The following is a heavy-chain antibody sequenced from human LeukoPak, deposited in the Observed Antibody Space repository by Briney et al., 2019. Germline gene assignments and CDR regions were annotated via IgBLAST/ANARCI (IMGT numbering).Heavy chain of an antibody. Sequence: GGSLRLSCAASGFTFSGYWMYWVRQAPGKGLVWVSGVKSDASSTYYADSVKGRFTISRDNAKNTLSLQMNSLRAEDTAVYYCARDTGRAFDIWGQGTMVTVSS. D-gene: IGHD4-17*01. V-gene: IGHV3-74*01. CDR2: VKSDASST. CDR1: GFTFSGYW. J-gene: IGHJ3*02. CDR3: ARDTGRAFDI.